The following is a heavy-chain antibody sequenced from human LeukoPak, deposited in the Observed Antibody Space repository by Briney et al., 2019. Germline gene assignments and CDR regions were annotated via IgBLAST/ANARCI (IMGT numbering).Heavy chain of an antibody. CDR3: AKRGVVIRVILVGFHKEAYYFDS. V-gene: IGHV3-23*01. J-gene: IGHJ4*02. Sequence: GGSLRLSCAVSGITLSNYGMSWVRQAPGKGLEWVAGISDSGGSANYADSVKGRFTVSRDNPKNTLYLQMNSLRAEDTAVYFCAKRGVVIRVILVGFHKEAYYFDSWGQGALVTVSS. CDR1: GITLSNYG. D-gene: IGHD3-22*01. CDR2: ISDSGGSA.